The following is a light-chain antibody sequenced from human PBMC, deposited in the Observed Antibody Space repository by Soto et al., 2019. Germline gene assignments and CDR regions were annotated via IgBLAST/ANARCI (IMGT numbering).Light chain of an antibody. Sequence: DIQMTQSPSTLSASVGDRVTITCRASQSISDWLAWYQQKPGKAPKLLIYDISNLEIGGPSRFSGSGSGTEFTLTISGLQPDDFATYYCQQYNSYSFGQGTKVEIK. J-gene: IGKJ1*01. CDR2: DIS. CDR1: QSISDW. CDR3: QQYNSYS. V-gene: IGKV1-5*01.